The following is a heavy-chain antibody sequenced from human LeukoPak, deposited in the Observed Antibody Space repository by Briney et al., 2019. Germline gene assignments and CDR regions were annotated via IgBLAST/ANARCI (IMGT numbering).Heavy chain of an antibody. CDR3: ARVSVITQYNGSPDYFAS. D-gene: IGHD1-26*01. Sequence: SETLSLTCTVSGGSISSGSYYWSWIRQPAGKGLEWIGRIYSSGSANYNPSLKSRVTISLDTSKNQFSLKLSSVTAADTAVYYCARVSVITQYNGSPDYFASWGQGTVLTVSS. CDR1: GGSISSGSYY. CDR2: IYSSGSA. J-gene: IGHJ4*02. V-gene: IGHV4-61*02.